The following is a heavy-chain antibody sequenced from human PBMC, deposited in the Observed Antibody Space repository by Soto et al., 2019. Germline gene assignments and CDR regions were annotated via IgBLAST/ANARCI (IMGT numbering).Heavy chain of an antibody. CDR2: IFYSGTT. CDR3: ARTSRSGTDY. CDR1: GGSVSSGSYY. J-gene: IGHJ4*02. D-gene: IGHD3-10*01. Sequence: XGTLSLTCTVSGGSVSSGSYYWSWIRQPPGMGLEWIGYIFYSGTTNYNPSLKSRVTMSLDTSKNQFSLKLSSVTAADTAVYYCARTSRSGTDYWGQGTLVTVSS. V-gene: IGHV4-61*01.